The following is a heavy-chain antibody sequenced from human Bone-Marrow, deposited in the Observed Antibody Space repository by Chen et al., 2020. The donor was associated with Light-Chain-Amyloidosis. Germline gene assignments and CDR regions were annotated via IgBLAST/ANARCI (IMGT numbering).Heavy chain of an antibody. CDR2: IYPDDSDV. CDR1: GYTFPKYW. Sequence: EVQLEQSGPEVKKPGASLKISCKGSGYTFPKYWIGWVRRMPGKGLEWTGVIYPDDSDVRYRPSFEGQVTISADKSITAAYLQWRSLKASDTAMYYCARLRYGYNFDYWCQGTLVTVSS. V-gene: IGHV5-51*01. CDR3: ARLRYGYNFDY. J-gene: IGHJ4*02. D-gene: IGHD5-12*01.